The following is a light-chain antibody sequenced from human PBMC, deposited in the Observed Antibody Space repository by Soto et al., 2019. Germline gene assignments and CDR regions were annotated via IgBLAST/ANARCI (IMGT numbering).Light chain of an antibody. J-gene: IGKJ3*01. CDR2: GAS. CDR1: QSVSSSY. CDR3: QQYGSTRVT. V-gene: IGKV3-20*01. Sequence: IVLTQSPGTLSLSPGERATLSCRASQSVSSSYLAWYQQKPVQAPRLLIYGASSSSTGIPDRFSGSGSGTDFTITISRLEPEDFAVYYCQQYGSTRVTFGPATKGDF.